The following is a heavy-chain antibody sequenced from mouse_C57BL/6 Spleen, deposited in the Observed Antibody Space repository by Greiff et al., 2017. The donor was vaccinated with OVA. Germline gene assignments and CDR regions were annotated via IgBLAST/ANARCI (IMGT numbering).Heavy chain of an antibody. CDR2: IRNKANGYTT. Sequence: DVQLVESGGGLVQPGGSLSLSCAASGFTFTDYYMSWVRQPPGKALEWLGFIRNKANGYTTEYSASVKGRFTISRDNSQSILYLQMNALRAEDSATYYCARYTTVVATGYFDYWGQGTTLTVSS. CDR1: GFTFTDYY. V-gene: IGHV7-3*01. J-gene: IGHJ2*01. CDR3: ARYTTVVATGYFDY. D-gene: IGHD1-1*01.